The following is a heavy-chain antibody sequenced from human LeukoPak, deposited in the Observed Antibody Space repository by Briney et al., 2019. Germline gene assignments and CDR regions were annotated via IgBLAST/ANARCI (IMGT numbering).Heavy chain of an antibody. V-gene: IGHV1-46*01. CDR2: INPSGGST. J-gene: IGHJ3*02. Sequence: GASVKVSCKASGYTFTSYYMHWVRQAPGQGLEWMGIINPSGGSTSYAQKFQGRVTMTRNTSISTAYMELSSLRSEDTAVYYCARGSTESDAFDIWGQGTMVTVSS. CDR3: ARGSTESDAFDI. CDR1: GYTFTSYY. D-gene: IGHD3-10*01.